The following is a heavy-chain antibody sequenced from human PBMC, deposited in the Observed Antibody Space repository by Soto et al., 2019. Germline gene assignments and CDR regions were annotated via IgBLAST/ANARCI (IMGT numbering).Heavy chain of an antibody. CDR3: ARDRRDGYKRYFDF. V-gene: IGHV4-59*01. J-gene: IGHJ4*02. D-gene: IGHD5-12*01. Sequence: ETLPLTCTVSGVSITSYFWSCIRQTPGKGLDWIGSISFSGATYSNPSLKVRAALSVDTSENHLSLTLNSVTSADTAVYFCARDRRDGYKRYFDFWGQGNQVTVSS. CDR1: GVSITSYF. CDR2: ISFSGAT.